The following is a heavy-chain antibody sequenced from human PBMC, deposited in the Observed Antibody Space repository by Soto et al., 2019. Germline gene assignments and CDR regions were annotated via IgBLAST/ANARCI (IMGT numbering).Heavy chain of an antibody. Sequence: ASVKVSCKASGYTFTSYYMHWVRQAPGQGLEWMGIINPSGGSTSYAQKFQGRVTMTRDTSTSTVYMELSSLRSEDTAVYYCATHRPNIVATHYYYYYMDVWGKGTTVTVSS. CDR2: INPSGGST. CDR3: ATHRPNIVATHYYYYYMDV. V-gene: IGHV1-46*03. J-gene: IGHJ6*03. CDR1: GYTFTSYY. D-gene: IGHD5-12*01.